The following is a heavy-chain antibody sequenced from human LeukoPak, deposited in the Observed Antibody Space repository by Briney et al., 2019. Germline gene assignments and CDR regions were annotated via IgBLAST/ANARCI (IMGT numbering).Heavy chain of an antibody. D-gene: IGHD3-10*01. CDR1: GFTFSSYW. CDR3: AREGMVRGVPDAFDL. V-gene: IGHV3-7*01. Sequence: GGSLRLSCAASGFTFSSYWMGWVRQVPGKGLEWVANIKPDNIEKYFVGSVKGRFAISRDNGKNSLYLQMNSLRVEDTAVYYCAREGMVRGVPDAFDLWGQGTMVTVSS. J-gene: IGHJ3*01. CDR2: IKPDNIEK.